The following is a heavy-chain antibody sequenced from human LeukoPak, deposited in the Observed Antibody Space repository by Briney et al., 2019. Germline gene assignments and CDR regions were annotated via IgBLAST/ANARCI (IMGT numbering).Heavy chain of an antibody. J-gene: IGHJ4*02. CDR2: INPNTGGT. D-gene: IGHD6-6*01. V-gene: IGHV1-2*02. Sequence: ASVKVSCKASGYTFTGYYMHWVRQAPGQGFEGMGWINPNTGGTNHAQNFQGRVTMTRDTSISTAYMELSGLRSDDTAVYYCASYPRYSSSPPFDYWGQGTLVTVSS. CDR3: ASYPRYSSSPPFDY. CDR1: GYTFTGYY.